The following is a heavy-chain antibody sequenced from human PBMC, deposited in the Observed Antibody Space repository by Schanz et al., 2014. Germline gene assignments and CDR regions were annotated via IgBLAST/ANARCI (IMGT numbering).Heavy chain of an antibody. CDR2: IKLDGSEK. CDR1: GFTFSGYW. Sequence: EVQLVESGGGLVQPGGSLRLSCAASGFTFSGYWMSWVRQAPGEGLVWVANIKLDGSEKYYVDSVKGRFTISRDNAKNSLYLQMNSLTAEDTAVYYCAKELYSGSHYGWFDPWGQGTLVTVSS. V-gene: IGHV3-7*03. CDR3: AKELYSGSHYGWFDP. J-gene: IGHJ5*02. D-gene: IGHD1-26*01.